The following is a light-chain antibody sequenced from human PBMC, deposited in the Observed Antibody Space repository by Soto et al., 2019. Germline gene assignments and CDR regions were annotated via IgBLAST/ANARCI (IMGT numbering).Light chain of an antibody. J-gene: IGKJ5*01. CDR2: ASS. V-gene: IGKV1-12*01. CDR3: KQVYSILMIT. Sequence: MTCQANQRISSWLAWYPQKTGKAPKLLIYASSTLQSGVPSTFSGRESGTDFTLTITTLQPNDFATYHCKQVYSILMIT. CDR1: QRISSW.